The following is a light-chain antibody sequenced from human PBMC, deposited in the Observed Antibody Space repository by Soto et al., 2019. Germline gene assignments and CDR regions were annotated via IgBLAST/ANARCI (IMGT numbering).Light chain of an antibody. CDR3: SSYAGSNIHYV. J-gene: IGLJ1*01. V-gene: IGLV2-8*01. CDR1: SGDVGGYNY. CDR2: EVS. Sequence: QSVLTQPPSASGSPGQSVTISCTGTSGDVGGYNYVSWYQHHPGKAPKLIIYEVSKRPSGVPDRFSGSKSGNTASLTVSGLQAEDEGDYFCSSYAGSNIHYVFGTGTKVTVL.